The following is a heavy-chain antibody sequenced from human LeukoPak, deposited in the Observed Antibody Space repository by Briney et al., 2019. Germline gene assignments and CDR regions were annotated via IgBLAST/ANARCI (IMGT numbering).Heavy chain of an antibody. CDR1: GFAFSAYE. CDR2: IAGSDTTT. CDR3: TTLGYHLDS. D-gene: IGHD5-12*01. J-gene: IGHJ4*02. Sequence: GGSLRLSCLASGFAFSAYEMNWVRQAPGKGLEWVSYIAGSDTTTYYADSVKGRFTIFRDNAKNSLYLQMNSLRAEDTALYYCTTLGYHLDSWGQGTLVTVSS. V-gene: IGHV3-48*03.